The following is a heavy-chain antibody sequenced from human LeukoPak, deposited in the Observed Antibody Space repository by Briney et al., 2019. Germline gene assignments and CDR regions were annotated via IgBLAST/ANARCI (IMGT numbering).Heavy chain of an antibody. D-gene: IGHD6-13*01. Sequence: AGGSLRLSCAVSGFSVSGYWMTWVRQAPGKGLEWVANIKQDGSEKNYVDSVKGRFTISRDNAENSLFLQINSLRVEDTAVYYCAREWQGGIAAAGTRIEGDYWGQGTLVAVSS. CDR2: IKQDGSEK. V-gene: IGHV3-7*01. CDR3: AREWQGGIAAAGTRIEGDY. J-gene: IGHJ4*02. CDR1: GFSVSGYW.